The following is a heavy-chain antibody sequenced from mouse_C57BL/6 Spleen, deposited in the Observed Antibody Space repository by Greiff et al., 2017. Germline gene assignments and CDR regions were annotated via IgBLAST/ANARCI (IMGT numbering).Heavy chain of an antibody. CDR1: GYTFPSYW. CDR2: IDPNSGGT. V-gene: IGHV1-72*01. Sequence: QVQLQQPGAELVKPGASVKLSCKASGYTFPSYWMHWVKQRPGRGLEWIGRIDPNSGGTKYNEKFKSKATLTVDKPSSTADMQLSSLTSEDSAFYYCAKESSHFDYWGQGTTLTVSS. D-gene: IGHD1-1*01. J-gene: IGHJ2*01. CDR3: AKESSHFDY.